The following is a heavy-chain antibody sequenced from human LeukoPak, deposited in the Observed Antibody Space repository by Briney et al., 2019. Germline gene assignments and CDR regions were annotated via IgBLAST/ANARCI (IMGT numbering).Heavy chain of an antibody. CDR3: ARDSTRLSSSSWFRGAFDI. J-gene: IGHJ3*02. D-gene: IGHD6-13*01. V-gene: IGHV1-18*01. CDR1: GYTFTSYG. CDR2: ISAYNGNT. Sequence: ASVKVSCKASGYTFTSYGISWVRQAPGQGLEWMGWISAYNGNTNYAQKLQGRVTMTTDTSTSTAYMELRSLRSDDTAVYYCARDSTRLSSSSWFRGAFDIWGQGTMVTVSS.